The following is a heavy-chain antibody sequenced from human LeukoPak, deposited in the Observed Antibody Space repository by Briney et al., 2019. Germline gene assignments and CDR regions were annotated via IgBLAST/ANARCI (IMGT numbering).Heavy chain of an antibody. CDR1: GGSISSYY. CDR2: IYTSGST. J-gene: IGHJ4*02. CDR3: ARGDQLPHYFDY. Sequence: SESLSLTCTVSGGSISSYYWSWIRQPAGKGLEWIGRIYTSGSTNYNPSLKSRVTMSVDTSKNQFSLKLSSVTAADTAVYYCARGDQLPHYFDYWGQGTLVTVSS. V-gene: IGHV4-4*07. D-gene: IGHD2-2*01.